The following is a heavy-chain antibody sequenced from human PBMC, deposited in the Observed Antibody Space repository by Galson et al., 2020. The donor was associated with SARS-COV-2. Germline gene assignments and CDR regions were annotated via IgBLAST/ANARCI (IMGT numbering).Heavy chain of an antibody. CDR1: GFIFSSYA. CDR3: AKLPGYYYGSISYYNSDWFDP. Sequence: GSLRLSCAASGFIFSSYAMSWVRQAPGKGLEWVSSISGGGGSTYYTDSVKGRFTISRDNSKNTLYLQMNNLRAEDTAVFYCAKLPGYYYGSISYYNSDWFDPWGQGTLVTVPS. CDR2: ISGGGGST. J-gene: IGHJ5*02. D-gene: IGHD3-10*01. V-gene: IGHV3-23*01.